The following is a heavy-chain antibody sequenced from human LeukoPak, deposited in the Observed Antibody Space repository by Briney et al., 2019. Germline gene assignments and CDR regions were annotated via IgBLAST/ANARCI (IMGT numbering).Heavy chain of an antibody. CDR2: IRYDETNK. D-gene: IGHD4-23*01. J-gene: IGHJ2*01. V-gene: IGHV3-30*02. Sequence: QTGGSLRLSCAASGFTFSSYGMHWVRQAPGKGLEWVAFIRYDETNKYYEDSVKGRFTISRDSSKNTLYLQMSSLRDEDTAVYYCAKNNDYGGSYWYFDLWGRGTLVTVSS. CDR3: AKNNDYGGSYWYFDL. CDR1: GFTFSSYG.